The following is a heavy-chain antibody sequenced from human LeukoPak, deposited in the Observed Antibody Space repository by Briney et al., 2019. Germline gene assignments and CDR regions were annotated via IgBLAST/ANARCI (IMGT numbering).Heavy chain of an antibody. J-gene: IGHJ4*02. D-gene: IGHD3-10*01. Sequence: GGSLRLSCAASGFTFSNYAMSWARQPPGKGLEWVSSIISSGAGTYYADSVKGRFTISRDNSKNTLYLQMSSLRAEDTAVYYCARDAGDGYFDYWGQGTLVTVSS. V-gene: IGHV3-23*01. CDR3: ARDAGDGYFDY. CDR1: GFTFSNYA. CDR2: IISSGAGT.